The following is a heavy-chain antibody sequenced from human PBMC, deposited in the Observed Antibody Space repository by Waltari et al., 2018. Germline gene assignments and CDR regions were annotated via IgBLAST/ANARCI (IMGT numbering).Heavy chain of an antibody. CDR3: ARPSLGQYYYYGMEV. J-gene: IGHJ6*02. V-gene: IGHV1-18*01. D-gene: IGHD7-27*01. CDR1: GYTFTSYG. CDR2: IRVDNVNT. Sequence: QVQLVQSGGEVKKPGASVKVSCTASGYTFTSYGISWVRQAPGQGLEWMGWIRVDNVNTNYAQHLQGRVTMTADTSTSTAYMELRSLRSDDTAVYYCARPSLGQYYYYGMEVWGQGTAVTVSS.